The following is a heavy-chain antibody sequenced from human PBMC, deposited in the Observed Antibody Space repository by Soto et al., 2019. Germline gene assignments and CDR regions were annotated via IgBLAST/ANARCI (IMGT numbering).Heavy chain of an antibody. CDR2: MNPNSGNT. CDR1: GYTFTSYD. V-gene: IGHV1-8*01. D-gene: IGHD3-22*01. Sequence: ASVKVSCKASGYTFTSYDINWVRQATGQGLEWMGWMNPNSGNTGYAQKFQGRVTMTRNTSISTAYMELSSLRSEDTAVYYCARVAYYYDSSGYYYYYYGMDVWGQGTTVTVSS. J-gene: IGHJ6*02. CDR3: ARVAYYYDSSGYYYYYYGMDV.